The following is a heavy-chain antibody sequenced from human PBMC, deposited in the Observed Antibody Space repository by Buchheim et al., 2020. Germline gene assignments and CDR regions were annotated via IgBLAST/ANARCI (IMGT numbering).Heavy chain of an antibody. CDR1: GFTFSISA. CDR3: AKGRNSSGWRSQES. J-gene: IGHJ5*02. CDR2: ISGSGGST. D-gene: IGHD6-19*01. Sequence: EVQLLESGGGLVQPGGSLRLSCAASGFTFSISAMSWVRQAPGKGLEWVSTISGSGGSTYYADSVKGRFTISRDNSKNTLYLQMNSPRAEDTAVYYCAKGRNSSGWRSQESWGQGTL. V-gene: IGHV3-23*01.